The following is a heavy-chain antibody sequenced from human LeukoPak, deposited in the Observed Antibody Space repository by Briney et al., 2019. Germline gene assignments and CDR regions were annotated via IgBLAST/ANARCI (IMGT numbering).Heavy chain of an antibody. J-gene: IGHJ4*02. CDR1: GFTFSSYA. CDR2: ISGSGGST. Sequence: PGGSLRLSCAASGFTFSSYAMSWVRQTPGKGLEWVSAISGSGGSTYYADSVKGRFTISRDNCKNTLYLQMNSLRAEDTAVYYCAKDTARGVIAYYFDYWGQGTLVTLSS. D-gene: IGHD3-10*01. V-gene: IGHV3-23*01. CDR3: AKDTARGVIAYYFDY.